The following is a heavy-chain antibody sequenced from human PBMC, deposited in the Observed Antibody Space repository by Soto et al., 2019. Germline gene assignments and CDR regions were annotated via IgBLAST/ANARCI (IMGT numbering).Heavy chain of an antibody. CDR3: ARDETYYGMDV. Sequence: PSETLSLTCTVSGGSISSYYWSWIRQPPGKGLEWIGYIYYSGSTNYNPSLKSRVTISVDTSKNQFSLKLSSVTAADTAVYYCARDETYYGMDVWGQGTTVTVSS. V-gene: IGHV4-59*01. J-gene: IGHJ6*02. CDR1: GGSISSYY. CDR2: IYYSGST.